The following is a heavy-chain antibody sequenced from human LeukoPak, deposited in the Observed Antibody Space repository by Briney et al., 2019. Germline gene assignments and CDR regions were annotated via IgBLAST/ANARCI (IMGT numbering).Heavy chain of an antibody. CDR1: GFTVSSNS. CDR3: AKAGLVRGGALDS. J-gene: IGHJ4*02. CDR2: ITPNGDAT. Sequence: GGSLRLSCTVSGFTVSSNSMTWVRQAPGKGLEWVSSITPNGDATSAADSVKGRFTISRDNSKNTLCLQMNSLRVEDTALYYCAKAGLVRGGALDSWGQGTLVTVSS. D-gene: IGHD4/OR15-4a*01. V-gene: IGHV3-23*01.